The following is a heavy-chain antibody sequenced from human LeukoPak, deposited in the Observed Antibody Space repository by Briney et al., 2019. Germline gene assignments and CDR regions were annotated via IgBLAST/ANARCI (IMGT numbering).Heavy chain of an antibody. V-gene: IGHV4-34*01. D-gene: IGHD3-22*01. CDR1: GFTFSSYS. Sequence: PGGSLRLSCAASGFTFSSYSMNWVRQPPGKGLDWIGEINHSGSTNYNPSLKSRVTISVDTSKNQFSLKLSSVTAADTAVYYCARGHYYDSSGYYADAFDIWGQGTMVTVSS. CDR3: ARGHYYDSSGYYADAFDI. CDR2: INHSGST. J-gene: IGHJ3*02.